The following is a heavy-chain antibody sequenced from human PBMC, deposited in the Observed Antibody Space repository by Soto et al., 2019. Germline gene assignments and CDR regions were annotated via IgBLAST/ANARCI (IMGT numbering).Heavy chain of an antibody. CDR2: ISYDGSNK. V-gene: IGHV3-30-3*01. Sequence: QVQLVESGGGVVQPGRSLRLSCAASGFTFSSYAMHWVRQAPGKGLEWVAVISYDGSNKYYADSVKGRFTISRDNSKNTLYLQMNSLRAEDTAVYYCAREDDILPGRSYFDYWGQGTLVTVSS. CDR3: AREDDILPGRSYFDY. D-gene: IGHD3-9*01. CDR1: GFTFSSYA. J-gene: IGHJ4*02.